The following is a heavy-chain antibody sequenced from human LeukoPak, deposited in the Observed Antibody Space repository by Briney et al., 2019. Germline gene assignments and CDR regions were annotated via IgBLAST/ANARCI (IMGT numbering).Heavy chain of an antibody. CDR3: AKGRLFYDFWSGTLFDP. CDR1: GFTFSSYG. Sequence: GGSLRLSCAASGFTFSSYGMHWVRQAPGKGLEWVAFIRYDGSNKYYADSVKGRFTISRDNSKNTLYLQMNSLRAEDSAVYYCAKGRLFYDFWSGTLFDPWGQGTLVTVSS. V-gene: IGHV3-30*02. CDR2: IRYDGSNK. J-gene: IGHJ5*02. D-gene: IGHD3-3*01.